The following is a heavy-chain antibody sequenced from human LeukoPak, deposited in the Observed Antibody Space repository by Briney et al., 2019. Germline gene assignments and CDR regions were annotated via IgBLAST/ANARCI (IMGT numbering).Heavy chain of an antibody. CDR3: AREGDGTTIFGVVIMFTYYFDY. CDR2: ISAYNGNT. Sequence: ASVKVSCKASGYTFTSYGISWVRQAPGQGLEWMGWISAYNGNTNYAQKLQGRVTMTTETSTSTAYMELRSLRSDDTAVYYCAREGDGTTIFGVVIMFTYYFDYCGQGTLVTVSS. J-gene: IGHJ4*02. D-gene: IGHD3-3*01. V-gene: IGHV1-18*01. CDR1: GYTFTSYG.